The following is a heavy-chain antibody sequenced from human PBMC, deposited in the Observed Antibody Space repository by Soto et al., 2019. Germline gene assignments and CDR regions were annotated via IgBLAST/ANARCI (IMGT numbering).Heavy chain of an antibody. CDR1: GGSFSGYY. CDR3: ARGGIYYDSSGYYLDYYYYYRMDV. Sequence: SETLSLTCAVYGGSFSGYYWSWIRQPPGKGLEWIGEINHSGSTNYNPSLKSRVTISVDTSKNQFSLKLSSVTAADTAVYYCARGGIYYDSSGYYLDYYYYYRMDVWGQGTTVTVSS. V-gene: IGHV4-34*01. J-gene: IGHJ6*02. CDR2: INHSGST. D-gene: IGHD3-22*01.